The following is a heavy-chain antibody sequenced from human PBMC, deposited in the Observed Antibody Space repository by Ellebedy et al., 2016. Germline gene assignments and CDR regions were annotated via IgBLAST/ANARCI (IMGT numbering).Heavy chain of an antibody. CDR1: GDSISNYF. D-gene: IGHD4-17*01. Sequence: GSLRLSCTVSGDSISNYFWSWVRQPPGKGLEWIAYISYTGGTTNYNPSLKSRVTISVDTPKNQFSLKVSSATAADTAVYYCARLNRQSTSPVTYYFFDYWGRGTLVTVSS. CDR2: ISYTGGTT. CDR3: ARLNRQSTSPVTYYFFDY. J-gene: IGHJ4*02. V-gene: IGHV4-59*08.